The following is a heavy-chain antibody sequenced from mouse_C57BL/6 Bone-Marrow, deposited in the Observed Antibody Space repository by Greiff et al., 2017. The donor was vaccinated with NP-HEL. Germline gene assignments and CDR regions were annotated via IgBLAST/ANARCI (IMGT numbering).Heavy chain of an antibody. CDR1: GYTFTSYD. CDR2: ISPSGGRT. D-gene: IGHD3-2*02. J-gene: IGHJ4*01. CDR3: AKRQLRLRTYAMDY. Sequence: VKLMESGPELVKPGASVKLSCKASGYTFTSYDINWVKQRPGQGLEWIGCISPSGGRTKYNEKFKGKATLTVDTSSSTAYRERHSLTSEDSAVYFCAKRQLRLRTYAMDYWGQGTSVTVSS. V-gene: IGHV1-85*01.